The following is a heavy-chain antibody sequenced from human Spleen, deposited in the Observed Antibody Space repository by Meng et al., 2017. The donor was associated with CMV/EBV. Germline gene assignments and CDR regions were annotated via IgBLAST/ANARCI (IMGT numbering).Heavy chain of an antibody. D-gene: IGHD3/OR15-3a*01. CDR3: ARDPTRTGAFDL. CDR2: ISDNGAYK. V-gene: IGHV3-11*01. CDR1: GFTFSDYY. J-gene: IGHJ3*01. Sequence: SCPASGFTFSDYYMTWIRQAPGQGLEWLSYISDNGAYKYYADSLRGRFTISRDAKNSLYLQMNNLRADDTAVYYCARDPTRTGAFDLWGQGTMVTVSS.